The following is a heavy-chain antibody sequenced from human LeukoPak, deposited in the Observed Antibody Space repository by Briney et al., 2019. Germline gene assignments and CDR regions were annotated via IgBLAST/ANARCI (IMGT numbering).Heavy chain of an antibody. CDR1: GGSISSYY. Sequence: SETLSLTCIVSGGSISSYYWSWIRQPPGKGLDWIGYMSKSGSTNYNPSLQSRVTILVDTSKNQFSLKLSSATAADTAVYYCARHKGSSTWYPFDYWGQGTLVTVSS. D-gene: IGHD6-13*01. CDR3: ARHKGSSTWYPFDY. J-gene: IGHJ4*02. V-gene: IGHV4-59*08. CDR2: MSKSGST.